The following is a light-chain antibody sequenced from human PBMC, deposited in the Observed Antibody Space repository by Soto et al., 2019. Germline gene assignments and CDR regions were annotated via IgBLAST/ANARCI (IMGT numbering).Light chain of an antibody. CDR3: QQYGSSFRYT. J-gene: IGKJ2*01. CDR2: DAS. CDR1: QSVSGSY. V-gene: IGKV3-20*01. Sequence: EIVLTQSPGTLSLSPGERATLSCRARQSVSGSYLAWYQQKPGQSPRLLIYDASRRATGIPDRFSGSGSGTDFTLTISRLEPEDFAVYYCQQYGSSFRYTFGQGTKLEIK.